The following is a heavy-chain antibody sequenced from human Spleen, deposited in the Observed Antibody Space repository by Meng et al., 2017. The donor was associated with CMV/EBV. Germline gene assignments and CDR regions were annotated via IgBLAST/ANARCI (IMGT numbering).Heavy chain of an antibody. CDR2: FNHNGTT. CDR1: GGSSSDYF. J-gene: IGHJ3*02. V-gene: IGHV4-34*01. CDR3: ARILRGQQAFDI. Sequence: SETLSLTCAVSGGSSSDYFWSWIRQPPGKGLEWIAEFNHNGTTNDNPSLKSRVVISADTSKDQISLKLRSVTAADTAIYYCARILRGQQAFDIWGQGTMVTVSS.